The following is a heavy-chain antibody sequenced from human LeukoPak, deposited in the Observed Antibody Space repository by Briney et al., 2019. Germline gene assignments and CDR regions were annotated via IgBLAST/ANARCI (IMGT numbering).Heavy chain of an antibody. V-gene: IGHV3-74*01. Sequence: GRSMRLSCAPSGLTFSSYWMYWVRQAPGKGLVWVSRVNSAGSRAIYADSVKGGFTISRDNARNTLYLQMNRLRDEDTAVYYCGSGIAAEDSVAIEYWGQGTLVTVSS. CDR1: GLTFSSYW. D-gene: IGHD6-13*01. J-gene: IGHJ4*02. CDR3: GSGIAAEDSVAIEY. CDR2: VNSAGSRA.